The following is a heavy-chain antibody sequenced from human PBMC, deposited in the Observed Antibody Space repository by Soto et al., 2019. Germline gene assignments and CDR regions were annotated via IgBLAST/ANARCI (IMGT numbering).Heavy chain of an antibody. CDR3: AHRRYDIFRFDP. CDR2: IYWDDDK. V-gene: IGHV2-5*02. CDR1: GFSLSTSGVG. J-gene: IGHJ5*02. D-gene: IGHD3-9*01. Sequence: QITLKESGPTLVKPTQTLTLTCTFSGFSLSTSGVGVGWIRQPPGKALEWLALIYWDDDKRYSPSLKSRLTITQDPSKNPVFPTMTNMDPVDTATYYCAHRRYDIFRFDPWGQGTLVTVSS.